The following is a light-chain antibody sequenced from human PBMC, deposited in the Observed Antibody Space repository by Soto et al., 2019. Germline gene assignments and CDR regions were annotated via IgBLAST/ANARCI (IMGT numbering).Light chain of an antibody. CDR1: QSLDSTF. CDR2: GAS. V-gene: IGKV3-20*01. CDR3: QRSGSAPPYI. J-gene: IGKJ2*01. Sequence: EVVLTQSPGTVSLSPGERATLSCRASQSLDSTFLAWYQQKPGQSPRLVIYGASRRATGIPDRFSGSGSGTDFTLTIDRLEPEDFAVYYCQRSGSAPPYIFGAGTRLDIK.